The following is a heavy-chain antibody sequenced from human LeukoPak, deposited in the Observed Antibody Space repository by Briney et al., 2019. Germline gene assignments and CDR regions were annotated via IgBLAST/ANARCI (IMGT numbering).Heavy chain of an antibody. CDR3: ARDRSGGNSWGGPGDY. D-gene: IGHD4-23*01. V-gene: IGHV1-46*01. CDR1: GYTFTSYY. CDR2: INLSGGST. J-gene: IGHJ4*02. Sequence: ASVKVSCKASGYTFTSYYMHWVRQAPGQGLEWMGIINLSGGSTSYAQKFQGRVTMTRDMSTSTVYMELSSLRSEDTAVYYCARDRSGGNSWGGPGDYWGQGTLVTVSS.